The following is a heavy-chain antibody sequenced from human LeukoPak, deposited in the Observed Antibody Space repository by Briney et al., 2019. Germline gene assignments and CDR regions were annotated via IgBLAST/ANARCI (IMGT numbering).Heavy chain of an antibody. CDR2: IYYSGSI. D-gene: IGHD3-22*01. V-gene: IGHV4-61*01. J-gene: IGHJ4*02. CDR3: ARENPSGYYNRPIDY. CDR1: GDSVSSGSHY. Sequence: PSETLSLTCTVSGDSVSSGSHYWSWIRQPPGKGLEWIGDIYYSGSIKYNPSLKSRVTMSVDTSKNQFSLRLSSVTAADTAIYYCARENPSGYYNRPIDYWGQGTLVTVSS.